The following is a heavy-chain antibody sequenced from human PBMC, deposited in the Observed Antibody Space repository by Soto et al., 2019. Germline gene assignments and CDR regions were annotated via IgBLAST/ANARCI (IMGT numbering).Heavy chain of an antibody. J-gene: IGHJ4*02. CDR1: GGSISSGGYY. Sequence: QVQLQESGPGLVKPAQTLSLTCTVSGGSISSGGYYWSWIRQHPGKGLEWIGYIYYSGSTYYNPSLKSRVTIAVDTSKNQFALKLSSVTAADTAVYYCARVMGYTARGKRDVDYWGQGTLVTVSS. CDR3: ARVMGYTARGKRDVDY. D-gene: IGHD5-18*01. CDR2: IYYSGST. V-gene: IGHV4-31*03.